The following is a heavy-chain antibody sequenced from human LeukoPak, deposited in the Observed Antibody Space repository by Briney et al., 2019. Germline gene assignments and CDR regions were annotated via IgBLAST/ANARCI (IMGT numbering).Heavy chain of an antibody. CDR1: GFTFSSYS. V-gene: IGHV3-21*04. Sequence: GGSLRLSCAASGFTFSSYSMNWVRQAPGKGLEWVSCVSTSSTYIYYADSVKGRFTISRDNSKNTVYLQMNSLRVEDTAVYYCARGDGVYVYWGQGTLVTVSS. CDR3: ARGDGVYVY. D-gene: IGHD5/OR15-5a*01. J-gene: IGHJ4*02. CDR2: VSTSSTYI.